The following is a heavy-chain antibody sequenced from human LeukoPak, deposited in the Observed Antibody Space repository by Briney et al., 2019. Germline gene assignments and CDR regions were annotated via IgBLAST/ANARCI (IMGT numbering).Heavy chain of an antibody. D-gene: IGHD3-10*01. CDR1: GFTFSSYG. CDR3: ARDFHYYGSGSYLGY. CDR2: IWYDGSNK. Sequence: GGSLRLSCAASGFTFSSYGMHWVRQAPGKGLEWVAVIWYDGSNKYYADSVKGRFTISRDNSKNTLYLQMNSLRAEDTAVYYCARDFHYYGSGSYLGYWGQGTLVTVSS. V-gene: IGHV3-33*01. J-gene: IGHJ4*02.